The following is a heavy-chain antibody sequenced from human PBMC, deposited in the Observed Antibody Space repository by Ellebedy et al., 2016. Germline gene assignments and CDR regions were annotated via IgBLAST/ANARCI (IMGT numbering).Heavy chain of an antibody. CDR2: ISGSGGST. D-gene: IGHD3-22*01. Sequence: GGSLRLSCAASGFTFSNYAMSWVRQAPGKGLQWVAGISGSGGSTHYAESVKGRFTISIDTSKNTVNLQMNSLRVEDTAIYYCAKDLFYDSFGPFDYWGQGTLVTVSS. V-gene: IGHV3-23*01. CDR1: GFTFSNYA. CDR3: AKDLFYDSFGPFDY. J-gene: IGHJ4*02.